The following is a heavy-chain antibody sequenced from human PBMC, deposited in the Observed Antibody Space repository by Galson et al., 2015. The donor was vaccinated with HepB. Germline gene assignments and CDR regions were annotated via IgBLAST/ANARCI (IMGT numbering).Heavy chain of an antibody. D-gene: IGHD4-17*01. V-gene: IGHV3-74*01. J-gene: IGHJ4*02. CDR2: IKSDGSIT. CDR3: ARALNYDDRGPGY. Sequence: SLRLSCAASGFTFSNYWMHWVRQVPGKGLVWVSRIKSDGSITNYADSVKGRFSISRDNAKNTLYLQMNSLRAEDTAVYYCARALNYDDRGPGYWSQGTLVTVSS. CDR1: GFTFSNYW.